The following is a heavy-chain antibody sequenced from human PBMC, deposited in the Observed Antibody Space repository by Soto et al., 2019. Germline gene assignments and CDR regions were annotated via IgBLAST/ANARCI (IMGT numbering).Heavy chain of an antibody. CDR3: ARGVGSGTYYNQYNWFDP. CDR2: INTYNGNT. D-gene: IGHD3-10*01. Sequence: QVQLVQSGAEVKKPGASVKVSCKASGYTFTNYGISWVRQAPGQGLEWMGWINTYNGNTNHAQKLQGKVTMTTDTSTSTAYMERRSLRSDDTAVYYCARGVGSGTYYNQYNWFDPWCQGTLVTVSS. CDR1: GYTFTNYG. J-gene: IGHJ5*02. V-gene: IGHV1-18*01.